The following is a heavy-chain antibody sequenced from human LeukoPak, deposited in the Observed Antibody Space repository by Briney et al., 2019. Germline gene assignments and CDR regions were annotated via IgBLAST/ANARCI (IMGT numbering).Heavy chain of an antibody. CDR2: INPNSGDT. D-gene: IGHD3-10*01. CDR3: ARVAIMVRGVNLFHQ. Sequence: ASVTVSCKTPGYTFTAYYIHWVRQAPGQGLEWMGWINPNSGDTNYAQKFQGRVIMTWDTSISTAYMELSRLKSDDTAVFYCARVAIMVRGVNLFHQWGQGTLVTVSS. V-gene: IGHV1-2*02. J-gene: IGHJ1*01. CDR1: GYTFTAYY.